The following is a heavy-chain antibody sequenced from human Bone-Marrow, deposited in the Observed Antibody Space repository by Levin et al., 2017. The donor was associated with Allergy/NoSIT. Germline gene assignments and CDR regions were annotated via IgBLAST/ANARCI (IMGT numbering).Heavy chain of an antibody. CDR3: ARGIASGGKTYYYYYMDV. CDR2: INPNTGGT. J-gene: IGHJ6*03. CDR1: GYIFTDYY. D-gene: IGHD6-13*01. V-gene: IGHV1-2*02. Sequence: AGGSLRLSCKASGYIFTDYYMHWVRQAPGQGLEWMGWINPNTGGTSYSQNFQGRVTMTRDTSISTAYMDLSSLRSDDTAVYYCARGIASGGKTYYYYYMDVWGRGTTVAVSS.